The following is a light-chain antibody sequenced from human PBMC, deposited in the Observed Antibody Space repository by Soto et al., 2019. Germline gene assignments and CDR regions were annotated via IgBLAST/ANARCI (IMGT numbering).Light chain of an antibody. CDR1: QSLLHSNGYNY. Sequence: IVMTQSPLSLPVAPGEPASISCSASQSLLHSNGYNYLDWYLQQPGQSPQLLIYLGSNRASGVPDRFSGSGSGTDFTLKISRVEAEDVGVYYCMQPLQSWTFGQGTKVDIK. CDR2: LGS. V-gene: IGKV2-28*01. CDR3: MQPLQSWT. J-gene: IGKJ1*01.